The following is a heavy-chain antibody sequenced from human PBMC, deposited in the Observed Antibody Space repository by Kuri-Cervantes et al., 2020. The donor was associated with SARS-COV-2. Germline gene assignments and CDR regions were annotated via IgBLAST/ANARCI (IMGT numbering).Heavy chain of an antibody. CDR3: AKDIVPAALYGMDV. J-gene: IGHJ6*02. Sequence: GESLKISCAASGFTVSSNYMSWVRQAPGKGLEWVSVIYTGGTIYYVDSVKGRFTISRDNSKNTLYLQMNSLRAEDTAVYYCAKDIVPAALYGMDVWGQGTTVTVSS. D-gene: IGHD2-2*01. CDR2: IYTGGTI. V-gene: IGHV3-66*02. CDR1: GFTVSSNY.